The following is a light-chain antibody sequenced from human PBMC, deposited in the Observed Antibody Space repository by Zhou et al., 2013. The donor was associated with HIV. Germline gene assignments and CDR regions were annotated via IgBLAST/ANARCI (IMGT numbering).Light chain of an antibody. CDR1: HSISSW. CDR2: RAS. CDR3: QQYNIFSSWT. Sequence: DIQMTQSPSTLSASVGDRVTITCRASHSISSWLAWYQQKPGKAPKLLIYRASDLESGVPSRFSGSGSGTEFTLTISSLQPDDVATYYCQQYNIFSSWTFGQGTKVEIK. V-gene: IGKV1-5*03. J-gene: IGKJ1*01.